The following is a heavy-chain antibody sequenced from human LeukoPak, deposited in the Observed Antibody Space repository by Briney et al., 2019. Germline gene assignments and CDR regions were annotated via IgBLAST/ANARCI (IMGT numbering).Heavy chain of an antibody. CDR1: GGSFSGYY. CDR2: IYYTGNT. D-gene: IGHD6-19*01. J-gene: IGHJ4*02. CDR3: ARRQYSSGFDY. Sequence: SETLSLTCAVYGGSFSGYYWGWIRQPPGKGLEWIGSIYYTGNTFYNPSLKSRVTISVDTSKNHFSLRLTSVTAADTAVYYCARRQYSSGFDYWGRGTLVTVSS. V-gene: IGHV4-39*02.